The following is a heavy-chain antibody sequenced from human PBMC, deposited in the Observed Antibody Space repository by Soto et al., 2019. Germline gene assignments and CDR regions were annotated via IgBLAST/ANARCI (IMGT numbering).Heavy chain of an antibody. CDR3: VGTGTTDDY. CDR1: GASVSSGDYY. CDR2: IYYSGVS. V-gene: IGHV4-30-4*08. J-gene: IGHJ4*02. Sequence: QVQLQESGPGLVKPSQTLSLTCTVSGASVSSGDYYWSSIRQSPGKGLEWIGYIYYSGVSYYNPSLKGRLTISRDTSKNQFSLILNYVTVADTAIYYCVGTGTTDDYWGRGTLVNVSS. D-gene: IGHD4-17*01.